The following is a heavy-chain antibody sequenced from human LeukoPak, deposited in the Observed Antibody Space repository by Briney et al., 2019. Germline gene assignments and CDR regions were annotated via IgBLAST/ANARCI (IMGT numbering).Heavy chain of an antibody. Sequence: GGSLKLSCTASGFTFGDYAMSWVRQAPGKGLEWVGFIRSKAYGGTTEYAASVKARFTISRDDSKSIAYLQMNSLKTEDTAVYYCTRDQPYYDFWSGTIFDYWGQGTLVTVSS. CDR3: TRDQPYYDFWSGTIFDY. CDR2: IRSKAYGGTT. V-gene: IGHV3-49*04. D-gene: IGHD3-3*01. CDR1: GFTFGDYA. J-gene: IGHJ4*02.